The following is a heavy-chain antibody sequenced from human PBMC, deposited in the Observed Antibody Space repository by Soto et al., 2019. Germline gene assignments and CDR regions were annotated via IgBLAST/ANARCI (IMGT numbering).Heavy chain of an antibody. V-gene: IGHV5-51*01. CDR3: GRQLGNAAMLRSCT. D-gene: IGHD5-18*01. CDR1: GYTFSVYW. Sequence: PGASLTLTCQPSGYTFSVYWIGWVRQMPGKGLEWMGNISPDASDTSNNPSFDGRVTDSADKSTNTAYLQWSSLKASDTAMYYGGRQLGNAAMLRSCTWGQESRVSASS. CDR2: ISPDASDT. J-gene: IGHJ5*01.